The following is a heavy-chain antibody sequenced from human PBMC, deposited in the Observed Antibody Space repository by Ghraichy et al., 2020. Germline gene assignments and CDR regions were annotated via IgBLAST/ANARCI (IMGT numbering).Heavy chain of an antibody. CDR2: ISWDGDST. D-gene: IGHD4-17*01. CDR3: AKSASAVTPFSFDP. Sequence: GGSLRLSCEASGFTFDDYTMHWVRQTPGKGLEWVSLISWDGDSTNYADSVKGRFTISRDNSKNSLYLQMNSLRIEDSALYYCAKSASAVTPFSFDPWGQGTLVTVSS. CDR1: GFTFDDYT. J-gene: IGHJ5*02. V-gene: IGHV3-43*01.